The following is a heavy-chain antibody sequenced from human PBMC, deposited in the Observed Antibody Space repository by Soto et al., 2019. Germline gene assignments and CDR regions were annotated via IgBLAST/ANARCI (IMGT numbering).Heavy chain of an antibody. CDR2: IKDDGSEK. J-gene: IGHJ6*02. CDR1: EFTFNTHW. Sequence: EVQLVESGGGLVQPGGSLRLSCLASEFTFNTHWMNWVRQAPGKGLEWVANIKDDGSEKYYVDSVKGRFTISRDNAKNSPYLQMNSLRGEDTAVYYCARDWGTPGRGSAVGYYYHYGMDVWGQGTTVTVSS. CDR3: ARDWGTPGRGSAVGYYYHYGMDV. V-gene: IGHV3-7*05. D-gene: IGHD6-13*01.